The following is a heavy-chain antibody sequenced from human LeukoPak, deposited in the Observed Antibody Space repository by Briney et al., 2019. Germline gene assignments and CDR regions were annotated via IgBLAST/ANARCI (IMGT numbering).Heavy chain of an antibody. CDR3: AIAVAGSDAFDI. CDR1: GYTFRSYG. D-gene: IGHD6-19*01. J-gene: IGHJ3*02. Sequence: ASVKVSCKASGYTFRSYGLSWVRQAPGQGLEWMGWISAYNGNTNYAQKLQGRVTMTTDTSTSTAYMELRSLRSDDTAVYYCAIAVAGSDAFDIWGQGTMVTVSS. CDR2: ISAYNGNT. V-gene: IGHV1-18*01.